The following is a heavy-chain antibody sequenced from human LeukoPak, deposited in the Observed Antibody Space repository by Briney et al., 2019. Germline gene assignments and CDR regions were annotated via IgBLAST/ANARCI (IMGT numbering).Heavy chain of an antibody. D-gene: IGHD3-9*01. CDR3: ARSSYDSLTGYYFLDY. Sequence: SETLSLTCTVSGGSISSYYWSWIRQPPGKGLEWIGYIYYSGSTNYNPSLDSRVTISRDTSKNQLSLTLTSVTAADTAVYYCARSSYDSLTGYYFLDYWGQGILVTVSS. CDR1: GGSISSYY. CDR2: IYYSGST. J-gene: IGHJ4*02. V-gene: IGHV4-59*08.